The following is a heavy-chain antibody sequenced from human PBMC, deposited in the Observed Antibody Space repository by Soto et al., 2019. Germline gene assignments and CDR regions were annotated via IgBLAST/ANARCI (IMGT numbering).Heavy chain of an antibody. CDR3: ARDQGCISTSCYAPDGAFDI. J-gene: IGHJ3*02. V-gene: IGHV6-1*01. CDR1: GDSVSSNSAA. Sequence: SQTLSLTCAISGDSVSSNSAAWNWIRQSPSRGLEWLGRTYYRSKWYNDYAVSVKSRITINPDTSKNQFSLQLNSVTPEDTAVYYCARDQGCISTSCYAPDGAFDIWGQGTMVTVSS. CDR2: TYYRSKWYN. D-gene: IGHD2-2*01.